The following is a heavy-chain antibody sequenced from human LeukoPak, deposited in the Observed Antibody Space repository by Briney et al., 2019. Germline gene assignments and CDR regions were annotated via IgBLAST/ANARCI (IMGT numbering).Heavy chain of an antibody. CDR2: ISDHGKSR. CDR1: GFIFSNYE. D-gene: IGHD6-13*01. Sequence: GGSLRLSCVASGFIFSNYEMNWVRQTPGKGLEWVSYISDHGKSRNYVDSVKGRFTIPRDNAKNSLYLQMNSLRVEDTASYFCARARIAAPPLDYWGQGTLVTVSS. J-gene: IGHJ4*02. CDR3: ARARIAAPPLDY. V-gene: IGHV3-48*03.